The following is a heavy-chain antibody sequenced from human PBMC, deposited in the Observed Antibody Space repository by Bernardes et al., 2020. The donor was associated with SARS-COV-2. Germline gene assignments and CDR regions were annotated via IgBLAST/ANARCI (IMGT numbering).Heavy chain of an antibody. CDR2: ISSSSSYI. Sequence: GGSLRLSCAASGFTFSSYSMNWVRQAPGKGLEWVSSISSSSSYIYYADSVKARFTISRDNAKNSLYLQMNSLRAEDTAVYYCARSRMFYGMDVWGQGTTVTVSS. CDR3: ARSRMFYGMDV. CDR1: GFTFSSYS. J-gene: IGHJ6*02. V-gene: IGHV3-21*01. D-gene: IGHD2-15*01.